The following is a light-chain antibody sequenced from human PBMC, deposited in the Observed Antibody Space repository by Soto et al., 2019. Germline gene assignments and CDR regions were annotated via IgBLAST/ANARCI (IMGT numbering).Light chain of an antibody. J-gene: IGKJ5*01. Sequence: EIVLTQSPATLSLSPGERASLSCRASRSVSAYVVWNQQTPGQAPSRLIYDACNRATGIPARFSGSGSGTDFTLTISNREPEDVAVYNCQYRSNWSPGTFGQGTRLEIK. CDR2: DAC. V-gene: IGKV3-11*01. CDR3: QYRSNWSPGT. CDR1: RSVSAY.